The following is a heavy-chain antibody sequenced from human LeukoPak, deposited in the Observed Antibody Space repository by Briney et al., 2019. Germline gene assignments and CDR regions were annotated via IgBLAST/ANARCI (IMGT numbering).Heavy chain of an antibody. CDR2: INAYNGNT. J-gene: IGHJ6*03. Sequence: ASVKVSCKASGYTFTSYGISWVRQAPGQGLEWMGWINAYNGNTNYAQKLQGRVTITADKSTSTAYMELSSLRSEDTAVYYCARMGHYYDSSGSSPGDYYYMDVWGKGTTVTVSS. D-gene: IGHD3-22*01. CDR3: ARMGHYYDSSGSSPGDYYYMDV. V-gene: IGHV1-18*01. CDR1: GYTFTSYG.